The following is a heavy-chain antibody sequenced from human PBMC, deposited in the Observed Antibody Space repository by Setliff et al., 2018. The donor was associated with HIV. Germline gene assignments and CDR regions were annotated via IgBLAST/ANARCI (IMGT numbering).Heavy chain of an antibody. J-gene: IGHJ6*03. CDR3: ARDIDYWSPAARRFFYYMDV. CDR2: IKEDGTEK. V-gene: IGHV3-7*01. D-gene: IGHD6-6*01. CDR1: GFTFSNFY. Sequence: GGSLRLSCIASGFTFSNFYMSWVRQAPGKGLEWVATIKEDGTEKYYVDSVKGRFTITRDNAHNSLYLQMNSLREEDTAVHYCARDIDYWSPAARRFFYYMDVWGKGTTVTVSS.